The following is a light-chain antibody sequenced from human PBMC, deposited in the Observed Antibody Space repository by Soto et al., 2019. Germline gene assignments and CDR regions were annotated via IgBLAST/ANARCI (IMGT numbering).Light chain of an antibody. CDR1: SSDVGGYNY. CDR3: SSYTSSIL. J-gene: IGLJ2*01. CDR2: DVS. V-gene: IGLV2-14*01. Sequence: QSVLTQPASVSGSPGQSINISCTGTSSDVGGYNYVSWYQQHPGKAPKLMIYDVSNRPSGVSNRFSGSKSGNTASLTISGLQAEDEADYYCSSYTSSILFGGGTKLTVL.